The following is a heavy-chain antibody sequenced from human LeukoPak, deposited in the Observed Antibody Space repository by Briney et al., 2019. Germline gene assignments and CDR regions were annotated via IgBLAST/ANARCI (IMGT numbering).Heavy chain of an antibody. CDR3: AKDRGYYYYYMDV. CDR1: GFTFSSYG. J-gene: IGHJ6*03. D-gene: IGHD3-10*01. Sequence: GGSLRLSCAASGFTFSSYGMHWVRQAPGKGLEWVAFIRYDGSNKYYADSVKGRFTISRDNSKSTLYLQMNSLRAEDTAVYYCAKDRGYYYYYMDVWGKGTTVTVSS. CDR2: IRYDGSNK. V-gene: IGHV3-30*02.